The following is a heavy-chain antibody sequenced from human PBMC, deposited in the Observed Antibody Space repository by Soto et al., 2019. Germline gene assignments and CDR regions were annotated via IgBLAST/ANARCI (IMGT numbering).Heavy chain of an antibody. J-gene: IGHJ4*02. V-gene: IGHV3-74*01. D-gene: IGHD2-2*01. CDR3: ARAVSQRYDY. CDR1: GFTFTNYW. Sequence: PGGSLRLSCAASGFTFTNYWMHWVRQVPGKGLVWVSRINSDGSNTNYADSVRGRFTISRDNAKNTLYLQMNSLRADDMAVYYCARAVSQRYDYWGQGTVVTVSS. CDR2: INSDGSNT.